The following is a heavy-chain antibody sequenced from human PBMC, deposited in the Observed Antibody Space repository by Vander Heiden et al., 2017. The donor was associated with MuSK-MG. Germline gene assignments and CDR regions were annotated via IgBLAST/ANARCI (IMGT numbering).Heavy chain of an antibody. J-gene: IGHJ4*02. D-gene: IGHD1-26*01. V-gene: IGHV3-15*02. Sequence: EVQLVESGGALVKPGGSLRLSCAGPGFTFSNVYMSWVRQAPGKGLEWVARIATKTDGGKTFYAAPVKDRFIISRDDSKNTLYLHMDSLKTEDTAVYYCITDWESRTYYFDYWGQGTLVTVSS. CDR3: ITDWESRTYYFDY. CDR1: GFTFSNVY. CDR2: IATKTDGGKT.